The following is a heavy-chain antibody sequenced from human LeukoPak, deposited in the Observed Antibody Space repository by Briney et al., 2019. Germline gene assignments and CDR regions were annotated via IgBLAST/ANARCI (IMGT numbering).Heavy chain of an antibody. CDR1: GASISSHY. V-gene: IGHV4-59*11. J-gene: IGHJ4*02. CDR2: IHYSGST. CDR3: SRAGTGFNIPGAH. D-gene: IGHD1-14*01. Sequence: PSETLPHICSVSGASISSHYWSWIRQPPGKGLEWIGYIHYSGSTNCNPSLKSRVTISLDTSKNQFSLKLTSVTAADTAVYYCSRAGTGFNIPGAHGGRRTLVTVSS.